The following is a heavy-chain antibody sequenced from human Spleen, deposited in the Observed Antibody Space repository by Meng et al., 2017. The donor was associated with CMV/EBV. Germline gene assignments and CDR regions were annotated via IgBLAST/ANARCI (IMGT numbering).Heavy chain of an antibody. CDR3: ARGMAAPPYYYYYYGMDV. CDR2: IKQDGSEK. CDR1: GFTFSSYW. J-gene: IGHJ6*02. V-gene: IGHV3-7*01. D-gene: IGHD6-6*01. Sequence: GESLKISCAASGFTFSSYWMSWVRQAPGKGLEWVANIKQDGSEKYYVDSVKGRFTISRDNAKNSLYLQMNSLRAEDTAVYYCARGMAAPPYYYYYYGMDVWGQGTTVTVSS.